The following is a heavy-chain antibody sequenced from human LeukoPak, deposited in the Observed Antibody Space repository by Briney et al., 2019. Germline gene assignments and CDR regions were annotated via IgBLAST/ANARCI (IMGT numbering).Heavy chain of an antibody. V-gene: IGHV1-18*01. CDR1: GYTLTSYG. Sequence: ASVKVSCKASGYTLTSYGISWVRQAPGQGLEWMGWISAYNGNTNYAQKLQGRVTMTTDTSTSTAYMELRSLRSDDTAVYYCARVSSSWYGQRTYYYYGMDVWGQGTTVTVSS. D-gene: IGHD6-13*01. CDR3: ARVSSSWYGQRTYYYYGMDV. CDR2: ISAYNGNT. J-gene: IGHJ6*02.